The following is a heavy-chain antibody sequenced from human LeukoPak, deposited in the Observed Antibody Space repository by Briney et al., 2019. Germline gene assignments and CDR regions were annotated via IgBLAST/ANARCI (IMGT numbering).Heavy chain of an antibody. CDR3: AKDGCSSTSCYGSFDY. Sequence: GGSLRLSCAASGFTFSSYAMHWVRQAPGKGLEWVAFIRYDGSNKYYADSVKGRFAISRDNSKNTLYLQMNSLRAEDTAVYYCAKDGCSSTSCYGSFDYWGQGTLVTVSS. D-gene: IGHD2-2*01. J-gene: IGHJ4*02. CDR1: GFTFSSYA. V-gene: IGHV3-30*02. CDR2: IRYDGSNK.